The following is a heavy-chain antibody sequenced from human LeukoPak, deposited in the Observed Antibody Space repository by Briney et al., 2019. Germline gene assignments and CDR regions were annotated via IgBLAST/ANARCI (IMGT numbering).Heavy chain of an antibody. D-gene: IGHD6-19*01. J-gene: IGHJ4*02. CDR2: MNPNSGNT. CDR3: ARSDSSSGWFGYFDY. V-gene: IGHV1-8*03. Sequence: ASVKVSCKASGYTFTSYDINWVRQATGQGLEWMGWMNPNSGNTGYAQKFQGRVTITTDESTSTAYLELSSLRSEDTAVYYCARSDSSSGWFGYFDYWGQGTLVSVSS. CDR1: GYTFTSYD.